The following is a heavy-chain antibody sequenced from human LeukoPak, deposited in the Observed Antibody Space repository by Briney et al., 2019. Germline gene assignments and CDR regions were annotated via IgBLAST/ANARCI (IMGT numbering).Heavy chain of an antibody. CDR3: AHASGTVTSLFDY. V-gene: IGHV4-38-2*02. Sequence: NPSETLSLTCSVSGYSISSGYYWGWIRQPPGKGLEWIGSVYHSGNTYYNPSLKSRVTISVDTSKNQFSLKLTSVTAADTAVYYCAHASGTVTSLFDYWGQGTLVTVSS. D-gene: IGHD4-17*01. J-gene: IGHJ4*02. CDR2: VYHSGNT. CDR1: GYSISSGYY.